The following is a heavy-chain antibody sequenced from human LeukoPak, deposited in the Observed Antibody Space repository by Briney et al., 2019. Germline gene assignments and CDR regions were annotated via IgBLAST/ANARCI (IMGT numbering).Heavy chain of an antibody. CDR1: GFTFSTYW. Sequence: PGGSLRLSCAASGFTFSTYWMHWGRQAPGKGLVWVSRISSDGSITGYADSVKGRFTISRDNAKNTLYLQMNSLRAEDTAVYYCARHLNYYLDYWGQGTLVTVSS. V-gene: IGHV3-74*01. J-gene: IGHJ4*02. CDR3: ARHLNYYLDY. D-gene: IGHD3-10*01. CDR2: ISSDGSIT.